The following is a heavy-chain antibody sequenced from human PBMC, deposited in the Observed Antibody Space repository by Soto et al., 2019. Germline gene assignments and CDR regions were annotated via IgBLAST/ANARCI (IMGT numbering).Heavy chain of an antibody. CDR1: GGSFSGYY. J-gene: IGHJ4*02. CDR2: INHSGST. D-gene: IGHD2-21*02. CDR3: ARGPGDGVTPPYYFDY. V-gene: IGHV4-34*01. Sequence: SETLSLTCAVYGGSFSGYYWSWIRQPPGKGLEWIGEINHSGSTNYNPSLKSRVTISVDTSKNQFSLKLSSVTAADTAVYYCARGPGDGVTPPYYFDYWGQGTLVTVSS.